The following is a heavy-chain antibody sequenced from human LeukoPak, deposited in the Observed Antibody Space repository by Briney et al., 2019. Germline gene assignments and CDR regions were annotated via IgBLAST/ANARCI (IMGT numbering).Heavy chain of an antibody. Sequence: SVKVSCKASGGTFSSYAISWVRQAPGQGLEWMGGIIPIFGTANYAQKFQGRVTITADESTSTAYMELSSLRSVDTAVYYCARNQYSSSAYYYYGMDVWGQGTTVTVSS. CDR2: IIPIFGTA. V-gene: IGHV1-69*01. CDR3: ARNQYSSSAYYYYGMDV. CDR1: GGTFSSYA. D-gene: IGHD6-13*01. J-gene: IGHJ6*02.